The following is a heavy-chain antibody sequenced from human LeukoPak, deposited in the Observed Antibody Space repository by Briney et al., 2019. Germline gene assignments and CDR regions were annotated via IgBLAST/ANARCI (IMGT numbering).Heavy chain of an antibody. CDR3: ARDARAMVRGVISYYYGMDV. J-gene: IGHJ6*02. CDR1: GGTFSSYA. V-gene: IGHV1-69*04. D-gene: IGHD3-10*01. Sequence: GASVKVSCKASGGTFSSYAISWVRQAPGQGLEWMGRIIPILGIANYAQKFQGRVTITADKSTSTAYMELSSLRSEDTAVYYCARDARAMVRGVISYYYGMDVWGQGTTVTVSS. CDR2: IIPILGIA.